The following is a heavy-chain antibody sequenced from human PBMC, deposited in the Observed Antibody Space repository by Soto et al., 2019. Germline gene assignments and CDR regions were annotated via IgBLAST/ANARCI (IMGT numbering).Heavy chain of an antibody. CDR1: GYTFTGYY. J-gene: IGHJ3*02. V-gene: IGHV1-2*02. Sequence: SVKVSCKASGYTFTGYYMHWVRQAPGQGLEWMGWINPNSGGTNYAQKLQGRVTMTTDTSTSTAYMELRSLRSDDTAVYYCARDWAFSNTVLKTFAFDIWGQGTMGT. CDR2: INPNSGGT. CDR3: ARDWAFSNTVLKTFAFDI. D-gene: IGHD2-8*01.